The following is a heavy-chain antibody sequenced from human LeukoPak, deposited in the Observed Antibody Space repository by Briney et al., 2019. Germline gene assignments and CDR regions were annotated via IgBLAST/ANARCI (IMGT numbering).Heavy chain of an antibody. CDR2: IIPIFGTA. Sequence: GASVKVSCKASGGTFSSYAISWVRQAPGQGLEWMGGIIPIFGTANYAQKFQGRVTITADKSTSTAYMELSSLRSEDTAVYYCARGNYYDSSGFRRYFDYWGQGTLVTVSS. D-gene: IGHD3-22*01. V-gene: IGHV1-69*06. J-gene: IGHJ4*02. CDR3: ARGNYYDSSGFRRYFDY. CDR1: GGTFSSYA.